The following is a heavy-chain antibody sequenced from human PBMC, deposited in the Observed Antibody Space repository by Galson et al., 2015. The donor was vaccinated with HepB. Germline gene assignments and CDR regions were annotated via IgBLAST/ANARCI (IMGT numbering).Heavy chain of an antibody. Sequence: SLRLSCAASGFTVSSNYMSWVRQAPGKGLEWVSVIYSGGSTNYADSVKGRFTISRDNSKNTLYLQMNSLRAEDTAVYYCARGPPLAVTSQNYYYAMDVWGQGTTVPVS. D-gene: IGHD2-21*02. V-gene: IGHV3-53*01. CDR3: ARGPPLAVTSQNYYYAMDV. CDR1: GFTVSSNY. CDR2: IYSGGST. J-gene: IGHJ6*02.